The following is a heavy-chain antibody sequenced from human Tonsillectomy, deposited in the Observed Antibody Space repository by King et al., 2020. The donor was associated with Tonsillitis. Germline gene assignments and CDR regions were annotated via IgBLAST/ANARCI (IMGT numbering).Heavy chain of an antibody. D-gene: IGHD3-3*01. J-gene: IGHJ4*02. V-gene: IGHV3-30*03. CDR2: ISYDGDKK. CDR1: GFTFSTYG. Sequence: VQLVESGGGVVQPGRSLRLSCAASGFTFSTYGMHWVRQAPGKGLEWVALISYDGDKKFHADSVKGRFTTSRDNSKNTLFLQMDSLRPEDTAVYYCARDLGSYYFFWTAFNYWGQGTLVTVSS. CDR3: ARDLGSYYFFWTAFNY.